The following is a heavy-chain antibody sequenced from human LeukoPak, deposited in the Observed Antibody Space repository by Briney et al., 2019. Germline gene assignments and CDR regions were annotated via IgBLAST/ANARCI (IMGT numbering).Heavy chain of an antibody. J-gene: IGHJ6*03. V-gene: IGHV3-11*01. CDR3: AKAAVTTGISYYYYYMDV. CDR2: ISSSGSTI. CDR1: GFTFSDYY. D-gene: IGHD4-11*01. Sequence: PGGSLRLSCAASGFTFSDYYMSWIRQAPGKGLEWVSYISSSGSTIYYADSVKGRFTISRDNAKNSLYLQMNSLRAEDTTVYYCAKAAVTTGISYYYYYMDVWGKGTTVTISS.